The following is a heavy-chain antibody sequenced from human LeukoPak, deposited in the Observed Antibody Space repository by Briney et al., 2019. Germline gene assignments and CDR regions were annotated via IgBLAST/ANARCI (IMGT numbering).Heavy chain of an antibody. J-gene: IGHJ4*02. D-gene: IGHD3-22*01. Sequence: GGSLRLSCVVSGFTFSIYEMNWVHQAPGKGLEWVSYISSGGGTIYYADSVKGRFTISRDNAKNSLYLQMNSLRAEDTAVYYCARIRADSSGYYYKYFDFWGQGTLVTVSS. CDR1: GFTFSIYE. V-gene: IGHV3-48*03. CDR2: ISSGGGTI. CDR3: ARIRADSSGYYYKYFDF.